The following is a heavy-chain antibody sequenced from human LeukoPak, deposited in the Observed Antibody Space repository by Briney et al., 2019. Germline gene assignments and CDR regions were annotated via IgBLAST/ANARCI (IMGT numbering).Heavy chain of an antibody. CDR3: ASRPRDIVATITDY. D-gene: IGHD5-12*01. V-gene: IGHV1-69*06. J-gene: IGHJ4*02. CDR1: GGTFSSYA. Sequence: SVKVSCTASGGTFSSYAISWVRQAPGQGLEWMGGIIPIFGTANYAQKFQGRVTITADKSTSTAYMELSSLRSEDTAVYYCASRPRDIVATITDYWGQGTLVTVSS. CDR2: IIPIFGTA.